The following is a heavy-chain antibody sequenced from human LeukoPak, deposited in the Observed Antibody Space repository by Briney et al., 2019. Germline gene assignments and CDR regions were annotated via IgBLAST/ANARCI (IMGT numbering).Heavy chain of an antibody. CDR2: INPNSGGT. CDR3: ARVLLDVVVVAATQGDYYFDY. J-gene: IGHJ4*02. Sequence: ASVKVSCKASGYTFTGYYMHWVRQAPGQGLEWMGWINPNSGGTNYAQKFQGWVTMTRDTSISTAYMELSRLRSEDTAVYYCARVLLDVVVVAATQGDYYFDYWGQGTLVTVSS. V-gene: IGHV1-2*04. D-gene: IGHD2-15*01. CDR1: GYTFTGYY.